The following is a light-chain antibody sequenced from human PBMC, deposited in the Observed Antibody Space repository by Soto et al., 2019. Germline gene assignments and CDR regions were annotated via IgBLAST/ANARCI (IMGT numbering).Light chain of an antibody. Sequence: EVVLTQSPGTLSLSPGESATLSCRANQSVSGMYLAWYQQKPGQAPRLLIYGTSNRATGIPDRFSGSGSGTDFTLTIRRLEPEDFAMYFCQQYDNSPFTFGPGTKVDIK. V-gene: IGKV3-20*01. CDR2: GTS. CDR1: QSVSGMY. J-gene: IGKJ3*01. CDR3: QQYDNSPFT.